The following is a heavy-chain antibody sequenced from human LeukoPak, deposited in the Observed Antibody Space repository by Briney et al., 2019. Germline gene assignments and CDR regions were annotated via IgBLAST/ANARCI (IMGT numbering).Heavy chain of an antibody. CDR1: GGSISSGGYY. CDR2: IYYSGST. Sequence: PSQTLSLTCTVSGGSISSGGYYWSWIRQHPGKGLEWIGYIYYSGSTYYNPSLKSRVTISVDTSKNQFSLKLSSVTAADTAVYYCARDYYDSSGYLQFDYWGQGTLVTVSS. D-gene: IGHD3-22*01. V-gene: IGHV4-31*03. CDR3: ARDYYDSSGYLQFDY. J-gene: IGHJ4*02.